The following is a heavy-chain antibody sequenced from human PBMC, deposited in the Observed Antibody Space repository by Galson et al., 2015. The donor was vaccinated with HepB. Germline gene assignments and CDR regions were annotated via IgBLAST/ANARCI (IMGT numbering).Heavy chain of an antibody. CDR2: ISSSSSYI. Sequence: SLRLSCAAFGSTFSSYSMNWVRQAPGKGLEWVSSISSSSSYIYYADSVKGRFTISRDNAKNSLYLQMNSLRAEDTAVYYCAGGSDEQGRKWLVAMGLDYYYGMDVWGQGTTVTVSS. J-gene: IGHJ6*02. CDR3: AGGSDEQGRKWLVAMGLDYYYGMDV. V-gene: IGHV3-21*01. CDR1: GSTFSSYS. D-gene: IGHD6-19*01.